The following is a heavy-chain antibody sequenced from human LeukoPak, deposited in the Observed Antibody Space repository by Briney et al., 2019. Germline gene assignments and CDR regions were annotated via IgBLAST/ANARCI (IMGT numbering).Heavy chain of an antibody. Sequence: SETLSLTCAVYGGSFSGYYWSWIRQPPGKGLEWIGEINHSGSTNYNPSLKSRVTISVDTSKNQFSLKLSSVTAADTAVYYCARSYGDYPVDYWGQGTLVTVSS. CDR2: INHSGST. D-gene: IGHD4-17*01. CDR3: ARSYGDYPVDY. J-gene: IGHJ4*02. CDR1: GGSFSGYY. V-gene: IGHV4-34*01.